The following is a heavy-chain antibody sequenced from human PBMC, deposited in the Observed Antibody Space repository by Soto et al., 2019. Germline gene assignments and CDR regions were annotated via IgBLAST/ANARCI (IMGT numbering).Heavy chain of an antibody. CDR2: ISWDGADT. CDR1: GFPFDDYS. D-gene: IGHD1-26*01. Sequence: PGGSLRLSCAASGFPFDDYSMNWVREVPGKGLEWVSLISWDGADTYYADSVKGRFTVSRDNSKNSLYLQMNSLTPEDTALYSCAKLGWGGSYSESHASEIWGQGTMVTV. CDR3: AKLGWGGSYSESHASEI. J-gene: IGHJ3*02. V-gene: IGHV3-43*01.